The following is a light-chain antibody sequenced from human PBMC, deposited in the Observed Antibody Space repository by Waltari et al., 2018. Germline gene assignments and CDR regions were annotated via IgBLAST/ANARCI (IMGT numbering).Light chain of an antibody. CDR2: EVS. Sequence: QCVLPEPAFVSASSGQSFTISCTGPNMHLSSYNLVSWYQQHPGKAPKFMIYEVSKRPSGVSNRFSGSKSGNTASLTISEIQAEDEADYYCCSYAGGGTFVFGTGTKVTVL. J-gene: IGLJ1*01. CDR3: CSYAGGGTFV. V-gene: IGLV2-23*02. CDR1: NMHLSSYNL.